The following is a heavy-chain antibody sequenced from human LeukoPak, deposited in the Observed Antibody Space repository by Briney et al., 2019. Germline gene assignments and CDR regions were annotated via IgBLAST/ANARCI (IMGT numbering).Heavy chain of an antibody. CDR1: GFTFGDYA. V-gene: IGHV3-49*03. CDR2: IRSKAYGGTT. CDR3: TRDRPRYDYGDYRDTFDI. J-gene: IGHJ3*02. D-gene: IGHD4-17*01. Sequence: GGSLRLSCSASGFTFGDYAMNWFRQAPGKGLEWVGFIRSKAYGGTTEYAESVKGRFTISRDDSKSIAYLQMNSLKIEDTSLYYCTRDRPRYDYGDYRDTFDIWGQGTMVTVSS.